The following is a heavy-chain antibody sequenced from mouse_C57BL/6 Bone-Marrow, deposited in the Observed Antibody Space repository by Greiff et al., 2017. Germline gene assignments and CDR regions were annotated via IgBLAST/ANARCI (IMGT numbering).Heavy chain of an antibody. D-gene: IGHD2-3*01. V-gene: IGHV14-4*01. CDR3: SSFDGNYFDF. CDR1: GFNIKDDY. J-gene: IGHJ2*01. CDR2: IDPEIGDT. Sequence: EVQLQQSGAELVRPGASIKLSCTASGFNIKDDYIHWVKQRPEQGLEWIGWIDPEIGDTEYASKFQGKATITSDTSSNTAYLQLSSLTSEDTAVYYCSSFDGNYFDFWGQGTPLTVAS.